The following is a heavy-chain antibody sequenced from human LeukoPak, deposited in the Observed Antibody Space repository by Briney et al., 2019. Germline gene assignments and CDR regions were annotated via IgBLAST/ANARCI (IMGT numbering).Heavy chain of an antibody. CDR2: ISGSGGIT. Sequence: GGSLRLSRAASGFTLSIYAMSWVRQAPGRGLEWVSAISGSGGITYYADSVKGRFTISRDNSKNTLYLQMNSLRAEDTAVYYCAKDYYYDSSGYYYFDYWGQGTLVTVSS. V-gene: IGHV3-23*01. J-gene: IGHJ4*02. CDR3: AKDYYYDSSGYYYFDY. CDR1: GFTLSIYA. D-gene: IGHD3-22*01.